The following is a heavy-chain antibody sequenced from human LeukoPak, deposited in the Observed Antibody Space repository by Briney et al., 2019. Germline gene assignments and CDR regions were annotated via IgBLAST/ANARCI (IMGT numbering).Heavy chain of an antibody. D-gene: IGHD3-10*01. CDR3: ARRLSLWFGARDWFDP. CDR1: GGSFTAFY. V-gene: IGHV4-34*01. J-gene: IGHJ5*02. Sequence: SETLSLTCNVYGGSFTAFYWSWIRQPPGKGLEWIGEINQSGSINYNSSLKSRVTISLDTSKNQFSLKLNSVTAADTAVYYCARRLSLWFGARDWFDPWGQGTLVTVSS. CDR2: INQSGSI.